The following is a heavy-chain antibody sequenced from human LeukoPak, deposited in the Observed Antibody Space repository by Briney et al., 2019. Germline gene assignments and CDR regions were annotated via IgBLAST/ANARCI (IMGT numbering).Heavy chain of an antibody. D-gene: IGHD2-15*01. J-gene: IGHJ6*02. CDR1: GFTFSSYA. Sequence: GGSLRLSCAASGFTFSSYAMHWVRQAPGKGLEYVSAMSSNGGSTYYANSVKGRFTISRDNSKNTLYLQMGSLRAEDMAVYYCARDRVVVAATPGGYYGMDVWGQGTTVTVSS. CDR2: MSSNGGST. V-gene: IGHV3-64*01. CDR3: ARDRVVVAATPGGYYGMDV.